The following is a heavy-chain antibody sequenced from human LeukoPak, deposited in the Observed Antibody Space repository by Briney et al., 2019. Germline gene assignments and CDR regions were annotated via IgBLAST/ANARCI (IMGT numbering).Heavy chain of an antibody. CDR3: ARSPEIFGVVLYYYGMDV. D-gene: IGHD3-3*01. Sequence: SETLSLTCTVSGGSISSYYWSWIRQPPGKGLEWIGYIYYSGSTNYNPSLKSRVTISVDTSKNQFSLKLSSVTAADTAVYYCARSPEIFGVVLYYYGMDVWGQGTTVTVSS. CDR1: GGSISSYY. CDR2: IYYSGST. J-gene: IGHJ6*02. V-gene: IGHV4-59*01.